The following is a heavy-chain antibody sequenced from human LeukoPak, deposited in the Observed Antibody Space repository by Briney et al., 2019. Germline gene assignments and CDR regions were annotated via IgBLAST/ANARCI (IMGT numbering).Heavy chain of an antibody. CDR2: INWNGGST. CDR1: GFTFDDYG. CDR3: AKEPYCSSTSCYGYWFDP. Sequence: PGGSLRLSCAASGFTFDDYGMSWVRQAPGKGLEWVSGINWNGGSTGYADSVKGRFTISRDNAKTTLYLQMNSLRAEDTAVYYCAKEPYCSSTSCYGYWFDPWGQGTLVTVSS. V-gene: IGHV3-20*04. J-gene: IGHJ5*02. D-gene: IGHD2-2*01.